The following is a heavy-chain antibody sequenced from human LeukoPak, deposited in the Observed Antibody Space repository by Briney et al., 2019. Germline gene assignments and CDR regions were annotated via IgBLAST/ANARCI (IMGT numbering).Heavy chain of an antibody. CDR1: GYTFTGYY. CDR2: INPNSGGT. D-gene: IGHD6-19*01. Sequence: ASVKVSCKASGYTFTGYYMHWVRQAPGQGLEWMGWINPNSGGTNYAQKFQGRVTMTRDTSISTAYMELSRLRSDDTAVYYCARGLGYSSGCLHYWGQGTLVTVSS. J-gene: IGHJ4*02. CDR3: ARGLGYSSGCLHY. V-gene: IGHV1-2*02.